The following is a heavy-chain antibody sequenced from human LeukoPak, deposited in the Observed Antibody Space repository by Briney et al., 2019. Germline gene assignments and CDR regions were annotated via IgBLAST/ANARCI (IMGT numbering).Heavy chain of an antibody. CDR1: GFPFSSYG. V-gene: IGHV3-33*01. D-gene: IGHD1-26*01. J-gene: IGHJ6*02. CDR3: ARDRGSVGATAFGMDA. CDR2: TWYDGSYK. Sequence: GGSLRLSCAASGFPFSSYGMHWVRQAPGKGLEWVAVTWYDGSYKWYADSVKGRFTISRDNFKSTLYLQMDSLRAEDTAVYYCARDRGSVGATAFGMDAWGQGTTVAVFS.